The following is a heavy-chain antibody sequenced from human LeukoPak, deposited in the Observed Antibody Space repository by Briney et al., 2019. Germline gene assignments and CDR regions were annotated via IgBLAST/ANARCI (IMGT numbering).Heavy chain of an antibody. Sequence: GGSLRLSCAASGFNFSSFEMNWVRQAPGKGLEWISYIGSSGTTISYAHSVKGRFTISRDNGNNSLFLQMNSLRAEDTAVYYCASYGSGSLWGQGALVTVSS. CDR2: IGSSGTTI. CDR3: ASYGSGSL. J-gene: IGHJ4*02. CDR1: GFNFSSFE. V-gene: IGHV3-48*03. D-gene: IGHD3-10*01.